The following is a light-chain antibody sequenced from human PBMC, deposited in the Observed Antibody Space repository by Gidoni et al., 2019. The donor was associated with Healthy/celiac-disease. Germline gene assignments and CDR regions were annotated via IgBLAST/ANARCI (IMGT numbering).Light chain of an antibody. J-gene: IGKJ2*04. CDR1: QSISSW. V-gene: IGKV1-5*03. Sequence: DIQMTQSPSTLSASVGDRVTITCRASQSISSWLAWYQQKPGKAPKLLIYKASSLESGVPSRFIGSGSGTEFTLTISSLQPDDFATYYCQQYNSYCSFXQXTKLXIK. CDR3: QQYNSYCS. CDR2: KAS.